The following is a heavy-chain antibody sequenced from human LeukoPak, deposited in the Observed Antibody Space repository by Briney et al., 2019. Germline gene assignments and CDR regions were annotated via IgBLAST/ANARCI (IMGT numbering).Heavy chain of an antibody. CDR2: INPSGGST. J-gene: IGHJ3*02. Sequence: ASVKVSCKASGYTFTSYYMHWVRQAPGQGLEWMGIINPSGGSTRYAQKFQGRVTMTRDMSTSTVYMELSSLRSEDTAVYYCATLNHYYDSSGYYYTRNDAFDIWGQGTMVTVSS. CDR3: ATLNHYYDSSGYYYTRNDAFDI. D-gene: IGHD3-22*01. CDR1: GYTFTSYY. V-gene: IGHV1-46*01.